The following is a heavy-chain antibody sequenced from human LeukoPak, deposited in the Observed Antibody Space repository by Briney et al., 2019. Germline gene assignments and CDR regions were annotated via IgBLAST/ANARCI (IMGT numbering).Heavy chain of an antibody. D-gene: IGHD2-15*01. V-gene: IGHV3-30*03. Sequence: GGSLRLSCATSGFTFSSYGIHWVRQAPGKGLEWVAVISYDENKKYYADSVKGRFTISRDNPKNTLYLQMNSLRTEDTAVYYCATENYGSLAGWGQGTLVTVSS. CDR1: GFTFSSYG. CDR2: ISYDENKK. J-gene: IGHJ4*02. CDR3: ATENYGSLAG.